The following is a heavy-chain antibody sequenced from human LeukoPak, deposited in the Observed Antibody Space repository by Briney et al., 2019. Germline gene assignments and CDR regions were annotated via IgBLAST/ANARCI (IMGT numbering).Heavy chain of an antibody. V-gene: IGHV4-59*01. CDR3: ARGETTVTTRYFDL. Sequence: SETLSLTCTVSGGSISSYYWSWIRQPPGKELEWIGYIYYRGSTNYNPSLKSRVTISVDTSKNQFSLKLSSVTAADTAVYYCARGETTVTTRYFDLWGRGALVTVSS. CDR2: IYYRGST. CDR1: GGSISSYY. D-gene: IGHD4-17*01. J-gene: IGHJ2*01.